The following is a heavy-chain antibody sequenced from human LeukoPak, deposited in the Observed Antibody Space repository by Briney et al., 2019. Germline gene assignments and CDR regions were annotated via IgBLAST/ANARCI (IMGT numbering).Heavy chain of an antibody. V-gene: IGHV4-4*02. Sequence: PSGTLSLTCAVSGGSIISGNWWSWVRQPPGKGLEWIGSIYHSGSTYYNPSLKSRVTISVDTSKNQFSLKLSSVTAADTAVYYCARDRQLLWFGEHDAFDIWGQGTMVTVSS. CDR2: IYHSGST. J-gene: IGHJ3*02. CDR3: ARDRQLLWFGEHDAFDI. D-gene: IGHD3-10*01. CDR1: GGSIISGNW.